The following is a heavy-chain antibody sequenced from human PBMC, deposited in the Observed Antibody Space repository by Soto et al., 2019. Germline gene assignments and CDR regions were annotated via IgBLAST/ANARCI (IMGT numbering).Heavy chain of an antibody. CDR1: GDSMNSHY. Sequence: LSLTCNVSGDSMNSHYWTWIRQPPGKALDWIGYIYYSGTTNYNPSLKSRVTISLDTSKNQFSLKLRSVTAADTAVYYCARPKRSYSSGWTYDYWGQGTLVTVSS. D-gene: IGHD6-19*01. V-gene: IGHV4-59*11. J-gene: IGHJ4*02. CDR3: ARPKRSYSSGWTYDY. CDR2: IYYSGTT.